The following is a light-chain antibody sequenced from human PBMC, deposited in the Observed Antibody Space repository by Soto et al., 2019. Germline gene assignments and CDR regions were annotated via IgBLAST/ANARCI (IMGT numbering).Light chain of an antibody. CDR2: LEGSGTY. CDR3: EAWDSYSHV. Sequence: QPVLTQSSSASASLGSSVKLTCTLSSGHSGYIIAWHQQQPGKAPRYLMKLEGSGTYNKGSGVPDRFSGSSSGADRYLTISNLQSEDEADYYCEAWDSYSHVFGTGTKVTVL. J-gene: IGLJ1*01. CDR1: SGHSGYI. V-gene: IGLV4-60*03.